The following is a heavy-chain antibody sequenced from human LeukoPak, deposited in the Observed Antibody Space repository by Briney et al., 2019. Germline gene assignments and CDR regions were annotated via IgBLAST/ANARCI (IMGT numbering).Heavy chain of an antibody. CDR1: GFTFSSYS. CDR2: ISSSSSYI. CDR3: ARVYSGATYYFDY. Sequence: KTGGSLRLSCAASGFTFSSYSMNWVRQAPGKGLEWVSSISSSSSYIYYADSVKGRFTISRDNAKNSLYLQMNSLRAEDTAVYYCARVYSGATYYFDYWGQGTLVTVSS. D-gene: IGHD1-26*01. V-gene: IGHV3-21*04. J-gene: IGHJ4*02.